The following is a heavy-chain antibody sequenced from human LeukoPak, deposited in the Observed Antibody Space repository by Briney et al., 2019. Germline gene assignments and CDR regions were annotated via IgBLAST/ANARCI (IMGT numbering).Heavy chain of an antibody. Sequence: GGSLRLSCAASGFTFSSYAMSWVRQAPGKGLEWVSVIYSGGSTYYADSVKGRFTISRDNSKNTLYLQMNSLRAEDTAVYYCARGSGSYYAFYYYYYMDVWGKGTTVTVSS. V-gene: IGHV3-53*01. J-gene: IGHJ6*03. CDR2: IYSGGST. CDR1: GFTFSSYA. D-gene: IGHD3-10*01. CDR3: ARGSGSYYAFYYYYYMDV.